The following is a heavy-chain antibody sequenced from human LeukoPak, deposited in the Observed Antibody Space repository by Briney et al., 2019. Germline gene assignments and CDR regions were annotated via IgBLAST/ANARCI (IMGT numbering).Heavy chain of an antibody. CDR2: ISGRGDST. Sequence: GESLRLSCGASGFTFRSYAMTWARQAPGKGLEWVSGISGRGDSTYYADSVKGRFTISRDNSKDTLYLQMNSLRAEDTAVYYCAKAYYYGSGSFYIGLDYWGQGTLVTVSS. J-gene: IGHJ4*02. CDR3: AKAYYYGSGSFYIGLDY. D-gene: IGHD3-10*01. CDR1: GFTFRSYA. V-gene: IGHV3-23*01.